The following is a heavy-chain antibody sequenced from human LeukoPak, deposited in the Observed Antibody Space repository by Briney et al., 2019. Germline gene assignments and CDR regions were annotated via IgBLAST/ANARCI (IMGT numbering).Heavy chain of an antibody. CDR1: GGTFSSYA. V-gene: IGHV1-69*05. D-gene: IGHD1-7*01. J-gene: IGHJ4*02. Sequence: GSSVKVSCKASGGTFSSYAISWVRQAPGQGLEWMGGIIPIFGTANYAQKFQGRVTITTDESTSTAYMELSSLRPEDTAVYYCASSCNWNYFFDYWGQGTLVTVSS. CDR3: ASSCNWNYFFDY. CDR2: IIPIFGTA.